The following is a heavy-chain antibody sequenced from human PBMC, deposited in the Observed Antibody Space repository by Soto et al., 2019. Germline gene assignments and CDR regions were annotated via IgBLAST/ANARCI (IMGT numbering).Heavy chain of an antibody. V-gene: IGHV4-61*01. CDR2: ISHSGST. D-gene: IGHD3-3*01. CDR3: AREGGVLRLSNWLDP. CDR1: GDSVSSASYY. Sequence: QLQLQESGPGLVKPSETLSLTCTVSGDSVSSASYYWSWIRPPPGKRLEWIGYISHSGSTSYNPSLQSRVSMSIDTSKNQFFLELSSVTAADTAIYYCAREGGVLRLSNWLDPWGQGTLVTVSA. J-gene: IGHJ5*02.